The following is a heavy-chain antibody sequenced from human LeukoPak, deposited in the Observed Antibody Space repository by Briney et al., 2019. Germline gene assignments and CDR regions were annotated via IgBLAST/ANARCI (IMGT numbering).Heavy chain of an antibody. D-gene: IGHD3/OR15-3a*01. CDR2: IYYNGNT. J-gene: IGHJ5*02. V-gene: IGHV4-59*01. Sequence: PSETLSLTCTVSSGSISTYYWSWIRQSPGKGLEWIGYIYYNGNTEYNPSLKSRVAMSLDTSNNQFSLHLRSVTTADTAVYYCAGAVYDSWSAYYTMWFDPWGQGTLVTVSS. CDR1: SGSISTYY. CDR3: AGAVYDSWSAYYTMWFDP.